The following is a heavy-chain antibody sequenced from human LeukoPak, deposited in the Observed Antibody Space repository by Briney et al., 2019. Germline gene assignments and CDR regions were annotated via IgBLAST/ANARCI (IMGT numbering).Heavy chain of an antibody. J-gene: IGHJ5*02. CDR3: AKVPDPYGDYAVFDP. D-gene: IGHD4-17*01. CDR1: GFTFSSYG. V-gene: IGHV3-30*02. CDR2: IRYDGSNK. Sequence: GGSLRLSCAASGFTFSSYGMHWVRQAPGKGLEWVAFIRYDGSNKYYADSVKGRFTISRDNSKNTLYLQMNSLGAEDTAVYYCAKVPDPYGDYAVFDPWGQGTLVTVSS.